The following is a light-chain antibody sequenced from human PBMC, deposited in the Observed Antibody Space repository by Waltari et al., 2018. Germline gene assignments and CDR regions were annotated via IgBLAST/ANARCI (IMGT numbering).Light chain of an antibody. Sequence: SYELTQPPSVSVSPGQTARITCSGDALPKQYAYWYQQKPGQAPVLVIIKDGERPSGIPDRFSGSSSGTTVTLTISGVQAEDEADYYCQSADSSGTYQVFGTGTKVTVL. J-gene: IGLJ1*01. CDR3: QSADSSGTYQV. CDR1: ALPKQY. CDR2: KDG. V-gene: IGLV3-25*03.